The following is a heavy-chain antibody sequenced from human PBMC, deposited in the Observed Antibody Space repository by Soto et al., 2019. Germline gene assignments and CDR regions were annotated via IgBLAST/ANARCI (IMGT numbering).Heavy chain of an antibody. CDR2: ISAYNGNT. CDR3: AREEYYYDSSGYSWVAPVDY. CDR1: CYTLTSHG. J-gene: IGHJ4*02. Sequence: ASVKVSCKASCYTLTSHGISWVRQAPGQRPEWMGWISAYNGNTNYAQKLQGRVTMTTDTSTSTAYMELRSLRSDDTAVYYCAREEYYYDSSGYSWVAPVDYWGQGTLVTVSS. V-gene: IGHV1-18*01. D-gene: IGHD3-22*01.